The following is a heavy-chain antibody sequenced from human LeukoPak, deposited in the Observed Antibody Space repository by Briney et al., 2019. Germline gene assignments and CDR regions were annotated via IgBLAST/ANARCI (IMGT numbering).Heavy chain of an antibody. CDR3: AREGGYYSESRFDN. CDR1: GFTFSRYA. D-gene: IGHD3-22*01. Sequence: GGSLRLSCAASGFTFSRYAMYWVRQAPGKGLEWVALISYDGSNKYYADSVKGRFTSSRDNSKNTLYLQMNSLRAEDTAVYYCAREGGYYSESRFDNWRQEPWSPSPQ. V-gene: IGHV3-30-3*01. CDR2: ISYDGSNK. J-gene: IGHJ4*01.